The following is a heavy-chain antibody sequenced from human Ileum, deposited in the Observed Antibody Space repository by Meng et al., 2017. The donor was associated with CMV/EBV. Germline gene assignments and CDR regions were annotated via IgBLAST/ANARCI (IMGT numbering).Heavy chain of an antibody. J-gene: IGHJ4*02. Sequence: GESLKISCAASGFTFSASAMHWVRQASGKGLEWVGRIRGKANTYATAYAASVKGRFTISRDDSKNTAYLQMNSLKTEDTAVYYCNRQNVWYSGGYYEQSFDYWGQGTLVTVSS. CDR2: IRGKANTYAT. CDR3: NRQNVWYSGGYYEQSFDY. CDR1: GFTFSASA. V-gene: IGHV3-73*01. D-gene: IGHD1-26*01.